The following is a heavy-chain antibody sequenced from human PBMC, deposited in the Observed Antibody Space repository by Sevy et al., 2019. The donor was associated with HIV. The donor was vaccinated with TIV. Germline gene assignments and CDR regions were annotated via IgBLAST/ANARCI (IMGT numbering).Heavy chain of an antibody. D-gene: IGHD1-1*01. J-gene: IGHJ3*02. Sequence: SQTLSLTCAISGDSVSSNSAAWNWIRQSPSRGLEWLGRTYYRSKWDNHYAVSVKSRITISPDTSKNQFSLQLNSGTPEDTAVYYCARETAGTGAFDIWGQGTMVTVSS. CDR3: ARETAGTGAFDI. CDR1: GDSVSSNSAA. V-gene: IGHV6-1*01. CDR2: TYYRSKWDN.